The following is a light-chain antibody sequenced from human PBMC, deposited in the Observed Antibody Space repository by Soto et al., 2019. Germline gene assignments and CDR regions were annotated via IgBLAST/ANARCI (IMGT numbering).Light chain of an antibody. CDR1: QSVSSK. J-gene: IGKJ1*01. CDR3: QQYNNWPPT. Sequence: ETVMTKYPATLSVSPGERATLSCRASQSVSSKLAWYQRKPGQPPRLLIYGASTRATGIAAKFSGSGSGTEFTLIISSLQPEDFAAYYCQQYNNWPPTFGQGTKVDI. CDR2: GAS. V-gene: IGKV3-15*01.